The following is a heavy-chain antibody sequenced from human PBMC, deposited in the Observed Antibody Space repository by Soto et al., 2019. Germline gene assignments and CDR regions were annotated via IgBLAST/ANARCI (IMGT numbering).Heavy chain of an antibody. CDR3: AREVVASYYYYYGMDV. CDR1: GGTFSSYA. V-gene: IGHV1-69*13. CDR2: IIPIFGTA. D-gene: IGHD2-15*01. Sequence: ASVKVSCKASGGTFSSYAISWVRQAPGQGLEWMGGIIPIFGTANYAQKFQGRVTITADESTSTAYMELSSLRSEDTAVYYCAREVVASYYYYYGMDVWGQGTTVTVSS. J-gene: IGHJ6*02.